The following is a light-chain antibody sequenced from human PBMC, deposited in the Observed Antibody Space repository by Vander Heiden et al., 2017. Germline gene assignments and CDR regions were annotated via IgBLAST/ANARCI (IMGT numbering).Light chain of an antibody. CDR2: DAS. CDR1: YSISSD. Sequence: IVLTQSPSTLSFSPGERATLSCRASYSISSDLAWYQQKPGQAPTLLIFDASTRATGVPARFSGSGSGTDFALTISSLEPEDFAVYFCQQRTNLLYTFGQGTKLEIK. V-gene: IGKV3-11*01. CDR3: QQRTNLLYT. J-gene: IGKJ2*01.